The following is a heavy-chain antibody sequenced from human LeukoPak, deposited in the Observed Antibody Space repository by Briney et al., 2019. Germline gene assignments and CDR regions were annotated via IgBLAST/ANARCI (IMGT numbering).Heavy chain of an antibody. CDR2: IYYSGST. V-gene: IGHV4-59*01. J-gene: IGHJ4*02. D-gene: IGHD3-22*01. CDR1: GGSISSYY. CDR3: ARALYDSSGYYYLGPKYYFDY. Sequence: PSETLSLTCTVSGGSISSYYWSWIRQPPGKGLEWIGYIYYSGSTNYNPSLKSRVTISVDTSKNQFSLKLSSVTAADTAVYYCARALYDSSGYYYLGPKYYFDYWGQGTLVTVSS.